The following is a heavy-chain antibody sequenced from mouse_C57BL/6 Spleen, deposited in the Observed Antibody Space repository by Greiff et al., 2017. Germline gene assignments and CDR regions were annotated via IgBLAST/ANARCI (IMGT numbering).Heavy chain of an antibody. Sequence: VQLQQSGAELVRPGTSVKVSCKASGYAFTNYLIEWVKQRPGQGLEWIGVINPGSGGTNYNEKFKGKATLTADKSSSTAYMQLSSLTSEDSAVYFCARSRGRGAMDYWGQGTSVTVSS. CDR3: ARSRGRGAMDY. V-gene: IGHV1-54*01. CDR1: GYAFTNYL. J-gene: IGHJ4*01. CDR2: INPGSGGT.